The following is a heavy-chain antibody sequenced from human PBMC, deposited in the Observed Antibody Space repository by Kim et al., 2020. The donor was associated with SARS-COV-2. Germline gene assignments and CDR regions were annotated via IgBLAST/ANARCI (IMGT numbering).Heavy chain of an antibody. Sequence: GGSLRLSCAASGFTVSSNYMSWVRQALGKGLEWVSVIYSGGSTYYADSVKGRFTISRDNPKNTLYLQMNSLRAEDTAVYYCARDQVNYGSGSPDWYFGLWGRGTQVTVST. CDR3: ARDQVNYGSGSPDWYFGL. CDR2: IYSGGST. V-gene: IGHV3-53*01. CDR1: GFTVSSNY. J-gene: IGHJ2*01. D-gene: IGHD3-10*01.